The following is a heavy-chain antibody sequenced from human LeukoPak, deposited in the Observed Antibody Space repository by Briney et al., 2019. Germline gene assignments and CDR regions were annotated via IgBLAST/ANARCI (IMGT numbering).Heavy chain of an antibody. CDR2: INLNGGST. V-gene: IGHV3-20*04. J-gene: IGHJ4*02. D-gene: IGHD3-10*01. CDR3: ARGWGALWFGEQNTDY. CDR1: GFTFSSYS. Sequence: PGGSLRLSCAASGFTFSSYSMNWVRQAPGKGLEWVSGINLNGGSTGYADSVKGRFTISRDNSKNTLYLQMNSLRAEDTAVYYCARGWGALWFGEQNTDYWGQGTLVTVSS.